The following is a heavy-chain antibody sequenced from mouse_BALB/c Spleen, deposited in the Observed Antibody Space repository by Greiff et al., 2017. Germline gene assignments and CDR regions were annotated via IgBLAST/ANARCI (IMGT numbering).Heavy chain of an antibody. J-gene: IGHJ4*01. Sequence: QVQLQQSGAELMKPGASVKISCKATGYTFSSYWIEWVKQRPGHGLEWIGEILPGSGSTNYNEKFKGKATFTADTSSNTAYMQLSSLTSEDSAVYYCARRDGYLYAMDYWGQGTSVTVSS. CDR2: ILPGSGST. CDR3: ARRDGYLYAMDY. V-gene: IGHV1-9*01. CDR1: GYTFSSYW. D-gene: IGHD2-3*01.